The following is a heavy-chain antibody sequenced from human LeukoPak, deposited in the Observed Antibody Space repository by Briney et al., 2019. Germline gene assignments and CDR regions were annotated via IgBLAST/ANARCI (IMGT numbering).Heavy chain of an antibody. CDR2: ISDDSGST. J-gene: IGHJ4*02. CDR1: ELMFSSYA. D-gene: IGHD6-19*01. V-gene: IGHV3-23*01. CDR3: AKDQYSSGWYFDY. Sequence: GGSLRLSCSASELMFSSYAMSWVRQAPGKGLEWVSGISDDSGSTYYADSVRGRFTISRDNSKNTLYLQMNSLRVEDTAIYYCAKDQYSSGWYFDYWGQGTLVTVSS.